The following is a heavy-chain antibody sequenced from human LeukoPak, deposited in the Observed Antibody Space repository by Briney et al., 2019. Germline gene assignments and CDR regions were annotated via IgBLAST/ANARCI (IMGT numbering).Heavy chain of an antibody. CDR3: ARDQIGLTNYYESSGYYLD. D-gene: IGHD3-22*01. CDR2: IIPIFGTA. CDR1: GGTFSSYA. Sequence: SVKVSCKASGGTFSSYAISWVRQAPGQGLEWMGGIIPIFGTANYAQKFQGRVTITADESTSTAYMELSSLRSEDTAVYYCARDQIGLTNYYESSGYYLDWGQGTLVTVSS. J-gene: IGHJ4*02. V-gene: IGHV1-69*01.